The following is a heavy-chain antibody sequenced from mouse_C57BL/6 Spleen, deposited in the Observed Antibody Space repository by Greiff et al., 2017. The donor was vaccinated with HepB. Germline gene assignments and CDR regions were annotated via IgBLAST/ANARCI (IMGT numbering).Heavy chain of an antibody. CDR2: IYPSDSET. J-gene: IGHJ2*01. D-gene: IGHD2-4*01. Sequence: QVQLQQPGAELVRPGSSVKLSCKASGYTFTSYWMDWVKQRPGQGLEWIGNIYPSDSETHYNQKFKDKATLTVDKSSSTAYMQHSSLPSEDSAVYYCARSDYEYDGGVYCDDWGQGTTLPVSS. CDR3: ARSDYEYDGGVYCDD. V-gene: IGHV1-61*01. CDR1: GYTFTSYW.